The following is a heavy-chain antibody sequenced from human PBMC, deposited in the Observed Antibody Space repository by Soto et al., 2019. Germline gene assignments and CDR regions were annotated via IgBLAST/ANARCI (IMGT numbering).Heavy chain of an antibody. D-gene: IGHD2-15*01. CDR1: GYTFTSYD. J-gene: IGHJ6*03. V-gene: IGHV1-8*01. Sequence: QVQLVQSGAEVKKPGASVKVSCKASGYTFTSYDINWVRQATGQGLEWMGWMNPNSGNTGYAQKFQGRVTMTRNTSISTAYMELSRLRSEDTAVYYCASDYIAASSDYYYYMDVWGEGATVTVSS. CDR3: ASDYIAASSDYYYYMDV. CDR2: MNPNSGNT.